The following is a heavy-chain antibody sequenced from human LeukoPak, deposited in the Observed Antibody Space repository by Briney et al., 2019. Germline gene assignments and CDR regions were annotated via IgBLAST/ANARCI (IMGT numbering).Heavy chain of an antibody. Sequence: PGGSLRLSCAASGFSISTYSMDWVRQAPGKGLEWVSSISSTSSYIYYADSVKGRFTISRDNSKNTLYLQMNSLRAEDTAVYYCAKSGITIFGVVIPFDYWGQGTLVTVSS. D-gene: IGHD3-3*01. J-gene: IGHJ4*02. CDR2: ISSTSSYI. V-gene: IGHV3-21*04. CDR1: GFSISTYS. CDR3: AKSGITIFGVVIPFDY.